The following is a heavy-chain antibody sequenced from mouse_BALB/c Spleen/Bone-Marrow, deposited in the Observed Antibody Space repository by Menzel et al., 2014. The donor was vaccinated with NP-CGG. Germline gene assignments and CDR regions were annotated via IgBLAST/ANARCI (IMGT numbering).Heavy chain of an antibody. CDR2: IDPYNGGS. Sequence: VQLQQSGPELVKPGASVKVSCKASGYAFTSYNIYWVKQSHGKSLEWIGYIDPYNGGSNYNRRFKGKATLTVDKSSSPAYMHLTRLTAVDSAVYDCARDGDYYWFAYWGQGTLVTVSA. V-gene: IGHV1S135*01. CDR3: ARDGDYYWFAY. D-gene: IGHD2-13*01. J-gene: IGHJ3*01. CDR1: GYAFTSYN.